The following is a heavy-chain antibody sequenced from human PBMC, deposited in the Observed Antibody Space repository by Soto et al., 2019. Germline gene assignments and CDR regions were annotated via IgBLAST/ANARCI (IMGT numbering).Heavy chain of an antibody. CDR2: ISAYNGNT. D-gene: IGHD4-17*01. CDR1: GYTFTSYG. CDR3: ARDLTMSWYGDPTMEGY. Sequence: QVHLVQSGAEVKKPGASVKVSCKASGYTFTSYGISWVRQAPGQGLEWMGWISAYNGNTNYAQKLQGRVTMTTDTSTSTAYMELRSLRSDDTAVYYCARDLTMSWYGDPTMEGYWGQGTLVTVSS. J-gene: IGHJ4*02. V-gene: IGHV1-18*01.